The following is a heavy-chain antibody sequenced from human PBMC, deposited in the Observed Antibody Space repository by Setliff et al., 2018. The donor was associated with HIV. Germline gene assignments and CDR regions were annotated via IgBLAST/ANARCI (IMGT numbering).Heavy chain of an antibody. CDR1: GFTFSNNW. CDR2: IKQDGSEK. J-gene: IGHJ3*02. D-gene: IGHD3-3*01. Sequence: GGSLRLSCAASGFTFSNNWMAWVRLAPGKGLEWVANIKQDGSEKYYVDSVKGRFTISRDNSKNTLYLQMDSLRTEDTAVYYCASSYPNYNYGNYDFWSGYYHDDAFDIWGQGTMVTVSS. CDR3: ASSYPNYNYGNYDFWSGYYHDDAFDI. V-gene: IGHV3-7*02.